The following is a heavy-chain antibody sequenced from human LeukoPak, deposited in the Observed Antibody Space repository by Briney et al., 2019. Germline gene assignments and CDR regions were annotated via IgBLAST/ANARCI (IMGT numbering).Heavy chain of an antibody. CDR2: IDHSGRT. D-gene: IGHD6-13*01. Sequence: PSETLSLTCAVFGGSFSGYYWSWLRQSPGKGLEWIGEIDHSGRTNSNASLKSRVIIAIDMSKNQFSLRLTSVTAADTAVYYCARKSILTAGRKPYDYWDQGAQVTVSP. CDR1: GGSFSGYY. J-gene: IGHJ4*02. V-gene: IGHV4-34*01. CDR3: ARKSILTAGRKPYDY.